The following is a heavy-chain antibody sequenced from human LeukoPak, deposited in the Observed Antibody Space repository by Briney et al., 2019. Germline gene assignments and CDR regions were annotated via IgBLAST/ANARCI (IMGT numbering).Heavy chain of an antibody. Sequence: GESLKISCKGSGYSFTSYWIGWVRQMPGKGLEWMGVIYPGDSDTRYSPSFQGQVTISADKSISTAYLQWSSLKASDTAMYYCARGVVDFDWLPDYWGQGTLVTVSS. CDR2: IYPGDSDT. CDR1: GYSFTSYW. V-gene: IGHV5-51*01. D-gene: IGHD3-9*01. J-gene: IGHJ4*02. CDR3: ARGVVDFDWLPDY.